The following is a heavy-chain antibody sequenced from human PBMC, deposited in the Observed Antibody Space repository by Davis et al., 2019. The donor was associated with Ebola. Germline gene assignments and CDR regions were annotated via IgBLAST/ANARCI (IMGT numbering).Heavy chain of an antibody. Sequence: PGGSLRLSCSASGFIFSTYVMSWVRRAPGKGLEWVSTLGLSADTYYADSVKGRFTISRDNSKNTLHLQMNSLRVEDTAIYYCARGSGLIDPWGQGTLVTVSS. J-gene: IGHJ5*02. V-gene: IGHV3-23*01. CDR3: ARGSGLIDP. CDR2: LGLSADT. CDR1: GFIFSTYV. D-gene: IGHD1-26*01.